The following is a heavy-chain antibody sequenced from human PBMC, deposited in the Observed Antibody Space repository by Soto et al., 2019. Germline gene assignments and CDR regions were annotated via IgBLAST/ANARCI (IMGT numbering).Heavy chain of an antibody. CDR3: ARPGHIFAGVF. Sequence: PSETLSLTCTVSGASMNDYYGSWTRQSPGKGLEHIGYLHYNGFAEYSPSLRSRVSISMDTSKNQFSLKLSSVTAADTAIYYCARPGHIFAGVFWGQGILVTVSS. D-gene: IGHD3-16*01. J-gene: IGHJ4*02. V-gene: IGHV4-59*01. CDR1: GASMNDYY. CDR2: LHYNGFA.